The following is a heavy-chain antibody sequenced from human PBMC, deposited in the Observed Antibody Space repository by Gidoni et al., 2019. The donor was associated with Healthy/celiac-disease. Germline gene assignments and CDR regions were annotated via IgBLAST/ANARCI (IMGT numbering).Heavy chain of an antibody. J-gene: IGHJ3*02. D-gene: IGHD3-22*01. CDR2: IKQDGSEK. CDR1: GFTFSSYW. V-gene: IGHV3-7*01. Sequence: EVQLVESGGGLVQPGGSLRLSCAASGFTFSSYWMSWVRQAPGKGLEWVANIKQDGSEKYYVDAVKGRFTISRDNAKNSLYLQMNSLRAEDTAVYYCAREVSVWVVVDGAVAAGAFDIWGQGTMVTVSS. CDR3: AREVSVWVVVDGAVAAGAFDI.